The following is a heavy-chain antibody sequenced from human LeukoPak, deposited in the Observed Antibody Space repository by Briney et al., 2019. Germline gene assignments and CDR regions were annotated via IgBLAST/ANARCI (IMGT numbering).Heavy chain of an antibody. D-gene: IGHD6-13*01. CDR2: IYYSGST. Sequence: PSETLSLTCTVSGGSVSSGSYYWSWIRQPPGKGLEWIGYIYYSGSTNYNPSLKSRVTISVDTSKNQFSLKLSSVAAADTAVYYCASSIAAAGDVPFDYWGQGTLVTVSS. CDR3: ASSIAAAGDVPFDY. CDR1: GGSVSSGSYY. J-gene: IGHJ4*02. V-gene: IGHV4-61*01.